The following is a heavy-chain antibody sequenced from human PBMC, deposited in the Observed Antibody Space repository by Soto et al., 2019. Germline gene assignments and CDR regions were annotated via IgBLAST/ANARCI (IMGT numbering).Heavy chain of an antibody. CDR3: ARTAGTGFDY. D-gene: IGHD3-9*01. CDR1: GFTFSSYA. V-gene: IGHV3-30-3*01. Sequence: QVQLVESGGGVVQPGRSLRLSCAASGFTFSSYAMHWVRQAPGKGLEWVAVISYDGSNKYYADSVKGRFTISRDNSKNTLYLQMTSLRAEDTAVYYCARTAGTGFDYWCQGTLVTFSS. CDR2: ISYDGSNK. J-gene: IGHJ4*02.